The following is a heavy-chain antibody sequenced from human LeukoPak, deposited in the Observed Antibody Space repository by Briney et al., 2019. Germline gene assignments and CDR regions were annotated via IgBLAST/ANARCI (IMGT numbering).Heavy chain of an antibody. CDR3: AREGSGSSHLDV. V-gene: IGHV4-34*01. J-gene: IGHJ6*02. D-gene: IGHD6-19*01. Sequence: SETLSLTCAVYGGSFSGYYWSWIRQPPGKGLEWIGEINHSGSTNYNPSLKSRVTISVDTSKIQISLKLNSVTAADTAVYYCAREGSGSSHLDVWGQGTTVTVSS. CDR2: INHSGST. CDR1: GGSFSGYY.